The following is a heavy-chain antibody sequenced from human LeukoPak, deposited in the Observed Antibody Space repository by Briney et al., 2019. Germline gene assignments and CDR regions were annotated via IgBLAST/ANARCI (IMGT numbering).Heavy chain of an antibody. Sequence: GGSLRLSCAASGFTFSSYSMNWVRQAPGRGLEWVSSISTISNYIYYADSLKGRFTISRDNAKNSLYLQLNSLRAEDTAVYYCAREERMSTIAGALDVWGQGTVVTVSS. CDR1: GFTFSSYS. V-gene: IGHV3-21*01. J-gene: IGHJ3*01. CDR3: AREERMSTIAGALDV. D-gene: IGHD5-24*01. CDR2: ISTISNYI.